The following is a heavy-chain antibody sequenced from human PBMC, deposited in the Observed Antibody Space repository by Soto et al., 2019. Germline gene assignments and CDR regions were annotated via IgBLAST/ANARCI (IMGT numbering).Heavy chain of an antibody. J-gene: IGHJ6*02. CDR2: ISSSSSTI. CDR3: ASRVAVAGDYYYYGMDV. CDR1: GFTFSSYS. Sequence: GGSLRLSCAASGFTFSSYSMNWVRQAPGKGLEWVSYISSSSSTIYYADSVKGRFTISRDNAKNSLYLQMNSLRDEGTAVYYCASRVAVAGDYYYYGMDVWGQGTTVTVSS. D-gene: IGHD6-19*01. V-gene: IGHV3-48*02.